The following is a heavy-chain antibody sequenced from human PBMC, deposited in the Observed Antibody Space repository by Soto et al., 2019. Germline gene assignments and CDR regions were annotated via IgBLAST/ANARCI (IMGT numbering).Heavy chain of an antibody. J-gene: IGHJ3*01. D-gene: IGHD3-22*01. Sequence: QVHLVQSGAEVMKPGASVKVSCKASGYTFTGFAIHWVRQAPGQRLERMGWINAGNGNTKYSQNFQGRVTFTRDTAANTAHMELSSLRSEDTAVYYCARGYYYESSDFYADAFDVWGQGTMVTVPS. CDR1: GYTFTGFA. CDR2: INAGNGNT. V-gene: IGHV1-3*01. CDR3: ARGYYYESSDFYADAFDV.